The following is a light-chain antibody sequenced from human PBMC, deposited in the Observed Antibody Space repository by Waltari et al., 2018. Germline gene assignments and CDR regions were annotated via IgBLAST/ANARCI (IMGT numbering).Light chain of an antibody. Sequence: DIQLTQSPSSLSASVGDTVTITCRASQGIRKNLGWFQQKAGNAPKSLIYDASTLQSGVPSKFSGSGSATEFTRTISSLQPEDFATYYGQKYDTCPRTFGPGTTVEIK. J-gene: IGKJ1*01. CDR2: DAS. CDR3: QKYDTCPRT. CDR1: QGIRKN. V-gene: IGKV1-16*02.